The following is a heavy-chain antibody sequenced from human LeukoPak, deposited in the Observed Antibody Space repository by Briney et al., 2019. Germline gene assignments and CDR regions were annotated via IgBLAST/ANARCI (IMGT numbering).Heavy chain of an antibody. V-gene: IGHV4-39*07. Sequence: MASETLSLTCTVSGGSISSSSYYWGWIRQPPGKGLEWIGSIYYSGSTYYNPSLKSRVTISVDTSKNQFSLKLSSVTAADTAVYYCASVLEWLPFDYWGQGTLVTVSS. J-gene: IGHJ4*02. CDR1: GGSISSSSYY. CDR3: ASVLEWLPFDY. D-gene: IGHD3-3*01. CDR2: IYYSGST.